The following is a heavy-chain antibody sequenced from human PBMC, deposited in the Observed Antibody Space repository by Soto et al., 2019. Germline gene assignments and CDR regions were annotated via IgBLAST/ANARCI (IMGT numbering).Heavy chain of an antibody. CDR1: GGSFSGYY. CDR2: INHSGST. Sequence: SETLSLTCAVYGGSFSGYYWNWIRQPPGKGLEWIGEINHSGSTNYNPSLKSRVTISVDTSKNQFSPKLTSVTAADTAVYYCARDKITGLFDYWGQGTLVTVSS. CDR3: ARDKITGLFDY. J-gene: IGHJ4*02. D-gene: IGHD2-8*02. V-gene: IGHV4-34*01.